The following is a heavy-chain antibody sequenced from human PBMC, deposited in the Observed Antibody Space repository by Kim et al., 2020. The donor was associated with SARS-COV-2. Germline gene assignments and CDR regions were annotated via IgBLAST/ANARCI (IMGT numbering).Heavy chain of an antibody. Sequence: GSLRLSCAASGFTFSTYAMHWVRQAPGRGLEWVAVISYDGTDENYADSVKGRFTISRDNSKNTLYLQMNSLRIEDTAAYYCKVGATQIDYWGQGTLVTV. V-gene: IGHV3-30*04. CDR2: ISYDGTDE. CDR1: GFTFSTYA. D-gene: IGHD1-26*01. CDR3: KVGATQIDY. J-gene: IGHJ4*02.